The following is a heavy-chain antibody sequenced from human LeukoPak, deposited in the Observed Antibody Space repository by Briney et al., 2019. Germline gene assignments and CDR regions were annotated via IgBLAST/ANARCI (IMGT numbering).Heavy chain of an antibody. D-gene: IGHD2-2*01. V-gene: IGHV1-2*02. Sequence: ASVKVPCKASGYTVTGYYMHWVRQAPGQGLEWMGWINPNSGGTNYAQKFQGRVTMTRDTSISTAYMELSRLRSDDTAVYYCARVLVVPAAIGGWFDPWGQGTLVTVSS. CDR2: INPNSGGT. CDR1: GYTVTGYY. CDR3: ARVLVVPAAIGGWFDP. J-gene: IGHJ5*02.